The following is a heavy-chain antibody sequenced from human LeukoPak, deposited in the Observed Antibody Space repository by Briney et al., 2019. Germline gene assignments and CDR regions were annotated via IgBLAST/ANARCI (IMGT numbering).Heavy chain of an antibody. J-gene: IGHJ6*02. CDR2: INPSGGST. D-gene: IGHD6-6*01. CDR3: AREISRARLYYYYYGVDV. CDR1: GYTFTSYY. V-gene: IGHV1-46*01. Sequence: ASVKVSCKASGYTFTSYYMHWVRQAPGQGLEWMGIINPSGGSTSYAQKFQGRVTMTRDTSTSTVYMELSSLRAEDTAVYYCAREISRARLYYYYYGVDVWGQGTTVTVSS.